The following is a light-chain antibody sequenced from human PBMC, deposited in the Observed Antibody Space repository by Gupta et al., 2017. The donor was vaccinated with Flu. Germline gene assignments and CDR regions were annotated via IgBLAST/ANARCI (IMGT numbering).Light chain of an antibody. CDR1: QSVLYSSNNKNY. V-gene: IGKV4-1*01. Sequence: IVMTQYPDSLAVSLGERATINCKSSQSVLYSSNNKNYLAWYQQKPGQPPKLLIYWASTRESGVPDRFFGSGSGTDFTLTISSLQAEDVAFYYCQQYYWTPVTFGQGTKVEIK. J-gene: IGKJ1*01. CDR3: QQYYWTPVT. CDR2: WAS.